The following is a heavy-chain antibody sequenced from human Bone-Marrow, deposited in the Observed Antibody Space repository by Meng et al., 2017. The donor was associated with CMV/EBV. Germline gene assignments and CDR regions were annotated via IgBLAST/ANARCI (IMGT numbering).Heavy chain of an antibody. V-gene: IGHV1-69*10. CDR1: GYTFTSFH. CDR2: IIPILGIA. Sequence: SVKVSCKASGYTFTSFHLTWVRQAPGQGLEWMGGIIPILGIANYAQKFQGRVTITADKSTSTAYMELSSLRSEDTAVYYCARAYLGKENGMDVWGQGTTVTVSS. J-gene: IGHJ6*02. CDR3: ARAYLGKENGMDV. D-gene: IGHD3-3*02.